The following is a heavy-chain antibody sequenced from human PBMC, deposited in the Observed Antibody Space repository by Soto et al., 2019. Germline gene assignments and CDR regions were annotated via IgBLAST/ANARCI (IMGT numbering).Heavy chain of an antibody. J-gene: IGHJ6*04. CDR2: IIPIFGTA. CDR1: GGTFSSYA. CDR3: ARDSYSGSYYGYYYYGMDV. Sequence: ASVKVSCKASGGTFSSYAISWVRQAPGQGLEWMGGIIPIFGTANYAQKFQGRVTITADESTSTAYMELSSLRSEDTAVYYCARDSYSGSYYGYYYYGMDVWGEGTTVTVSS. D-gene: IGHD1-26*01. V-gene: IGHV1-69*13.